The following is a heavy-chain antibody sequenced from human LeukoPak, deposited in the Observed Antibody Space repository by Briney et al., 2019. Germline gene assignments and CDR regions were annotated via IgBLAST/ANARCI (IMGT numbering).Heavy chain of an antibody. D-gene: IGHD3-3*01. CDR2: ISGSGDNT. V-gene: IGHV3-23*01. J-gene: IGHJ4*02. Sequence: PGGSLRLSCAGSALTFTYAMTWVRQAPGKGLEWVSGISGSGDNTYYTDSVKGRFTISRDNSNNTLYLQMNALRAEDTAVYYCARAFYDFWSGTWSWGYWGQGTLVTVSS. CDR1: ALTFTYA. CDR3: ARAFYDFWSGTWSWGY.